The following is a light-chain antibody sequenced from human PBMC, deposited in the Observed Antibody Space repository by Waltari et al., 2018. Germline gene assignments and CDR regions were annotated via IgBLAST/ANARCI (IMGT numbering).Light chain of an antibody. J-gene: IGLJ2*01. CDR3: SSYTSSSTVV. Sequence: QSALTQPASVSGSPGQSITISCTGTSSDVGGYNSVSWYQQHPGKAPKLMIYEVSNRPSGVSNRFSGATSGNTASLTISGLQAEDEADYYCSSYTSSSTVVFGGGTKLTVL. CDR1: SSDVGGYNS. CDR2: EVS. V-gene: IGLV2-14*01.